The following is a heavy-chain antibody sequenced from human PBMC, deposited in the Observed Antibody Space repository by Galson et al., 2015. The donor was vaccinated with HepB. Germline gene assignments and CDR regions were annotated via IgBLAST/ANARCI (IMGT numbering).Heavy chain of an antibody. CDR2: ISYDGSNK. V-gene: IGHV3-30-3*01. CDR3: ARDRFIAAAGIFSRLGVYQH. J-gene: IGHJ1*01. D-gene: IGHD6-13*01. Sequence: SLRLSCAASGFTFSSYAMHWVRQAPGKGLEWVAVISYDGSNKYYADSVKGRFTISRDNSKNTLYLQMNSLRAEDTAVYYCARDRFIAAAGIFSRLGVYQHWGQGTLVTVSS. CDR1: GFTFSSYA.